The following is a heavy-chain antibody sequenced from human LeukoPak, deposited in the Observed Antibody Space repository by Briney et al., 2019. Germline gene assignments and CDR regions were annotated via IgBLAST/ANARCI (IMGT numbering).Heavy chain of an antibody. J-gene: IGHJ6*03. CDR2: INHSGST. CDR1: GGSFSGYY. D-gene: IGHD1-1*01. Sequence: SETLSLTRAVYGGSFSGYYWSWIRQPPGKGLEWIGEINHSGSTNYNPSLKSRVTISVDTSKNQFSLKLSSVTAADTAVYYCARVEALRPFYMDVWGKGTTVTISS. V-gene: IGHV4-34*01. CDR3: ARVEALRPFYMDV.